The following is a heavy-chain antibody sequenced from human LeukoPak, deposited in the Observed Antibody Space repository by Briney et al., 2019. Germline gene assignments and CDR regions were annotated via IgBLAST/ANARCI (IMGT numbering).Heavy chain of an antibody. CDR1: GGSISSYY. CDR2: IYTSGST. D-gene: IGHD4-17*01. CDR3: ARRDYGDYYFDY. V-gene: IGHV4-4*09. J-gene: IGHJ4*02. Sequence: SETLSLTCTVSGGSISSYYWSWIRQPPGKGLEWIGYIYTSGSTNYNPSLKSRVTISVDTSKNQFTLKLSSVTAADTAVYYCARRDYGDYYFDYWGQGTLVTVSS.